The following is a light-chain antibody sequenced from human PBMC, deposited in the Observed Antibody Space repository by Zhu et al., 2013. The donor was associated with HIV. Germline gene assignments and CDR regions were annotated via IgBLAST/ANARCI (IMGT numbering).Light chain of an antibody. J-gene: IGKJ4*01. CDR3: QLRYNWPPALT. Sequence: DIVLTQSPGTLSLSPGERATLSCRASQSVSRSWLAWYQQKLGQAPRLLIYDASRRATGIPDRFSGSGSGTDFTLTISSLEPEDFAVYYCQLRYNWPPALTFGGGTTVDIK. CDR2: DAS. V-gene: IGKV3D-20*02. CDR1: QSVSRSW.